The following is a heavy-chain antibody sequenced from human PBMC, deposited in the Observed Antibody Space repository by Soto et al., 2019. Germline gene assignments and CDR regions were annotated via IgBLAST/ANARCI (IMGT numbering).Heavy chain of an antibody. CDR3: ASPGYSSGWYGEEGFDY. Sequence: GASVKVSCKASGYTFTSYGISWVRQAPGQGLEWMGWISAYNGNTNYAQKLQGRVTMTTDTSTSIAYMELRSLRSDDTAVYYCASPGYSSGWYGEEGFDYWGQGTLVTVSS. V-gene: IGHV1-18*01. J-gene: IGHJ4*02. CDR1: GYTFTSYG. D-gene: IGHD6-19*01. CDR2: ISAYNGNT.